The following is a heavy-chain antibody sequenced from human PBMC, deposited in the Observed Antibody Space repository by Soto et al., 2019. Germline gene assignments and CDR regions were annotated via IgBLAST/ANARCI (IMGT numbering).Heavy chain of an antibody. D-gene: IGHD4-17*01. CDR2: IYYSGST. CDR3: ARGGTTVFDY. V-gene: IGHV4-59*01. Sequence: ETLSLTCTVSGGSISSYYWSWIRQPPGKGLEWIGYIYYSGSTNYNPSLKSRVTISVDTSKNQFSLKLSSVTAADTAVYYCARGGTTVFDYWGQGTLVTVSS. J-gene: IGHJ4*02. CDR1: GGSISSYY.